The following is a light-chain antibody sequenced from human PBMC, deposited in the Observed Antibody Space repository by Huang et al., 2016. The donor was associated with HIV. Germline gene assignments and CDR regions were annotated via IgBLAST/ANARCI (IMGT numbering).Light chain of an antibody. V-gene: IGKV3-15*01. Sequence: ERGLTQSPATLSLSPGERATLSCRASRSVSTNLAWYQQRPGQAPRLLIYGASTRATGIPARFSGGGSGAEFTLTISSLQSEDFAVYYCQQYDNWPLTFGGGTKVQIK. CDR1: RSVSTN. CDR3: QQYDNWPLT. J-gene: IGKJ4*01. CDR2: GAS.